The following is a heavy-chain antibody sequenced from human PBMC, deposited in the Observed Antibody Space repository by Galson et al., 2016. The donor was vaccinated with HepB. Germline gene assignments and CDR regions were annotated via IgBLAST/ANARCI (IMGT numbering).Heavy chain of an antibody. CDR2: IGCLGFPA. V-gene: IGHV3-11*01. D-gene: IGHD1-26*01. Sequence: SLRLSCAASGFSFSESYMAWIRQPPGKGLEWISPIGCLGFPASYAASVRGRFSISRDNTKNSLYLQLDNLRAEDTAVYYSARDRIGFDRWGQGTLVTVSS. CDR1: GFSFSESY. J-gene: IGHJ5*02. CDR3: ARDRIGFDR.